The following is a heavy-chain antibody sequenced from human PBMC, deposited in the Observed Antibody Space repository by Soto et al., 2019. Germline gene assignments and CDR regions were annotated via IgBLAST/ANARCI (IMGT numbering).Heavy chain of an antibody. V-gene: IGHV4-59*01. CDR1: GGSISSYY. Sequence: SETLSLTCTVSGGSISSYYWSWIRQPPGKGLEWIGYIYYSGSTNYNPSLKSRVTISVDTSKNQFSLKLSSVTAADTAVYYCARGKWNYAYWGQGTLVTVSS. CDR3: ARGKWNYAY. J-gene: IGHJ4*02. CDR2: IYYSGST. D-gene: IGHD1-7*01.